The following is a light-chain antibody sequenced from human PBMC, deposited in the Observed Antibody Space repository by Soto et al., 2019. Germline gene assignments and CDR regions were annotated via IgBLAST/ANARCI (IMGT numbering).Light chain of an antibody. V-gene: IGLV2-11*01. J-gene: IGLJ1*01. Sequence: QSALTQPRSVSGSPGQSVTFSCTGTSSDVGGYIYVSWYQQHPGKAPKLIIYDVIKRPSRVPDRLSGSRSGNAASLTISGLEAEDEADYYCCSYGGSYSHVFGTGTKVTGL. CDR1: SSDVGGYIY. CDR2: DVI. CDR3: CSYGGSYSHV.